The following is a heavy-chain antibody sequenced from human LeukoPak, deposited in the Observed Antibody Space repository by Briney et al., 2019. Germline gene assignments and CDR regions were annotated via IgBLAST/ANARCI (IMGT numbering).Heavy chain of an antibody. CDR1: GYTFTGYY. Sequence: ASVKVSCKASGYTFTGYYMHWVRQAPGQGLEWMGRINPNSGGTNYAQKFQGRVTMTRDTSISTAYMELSRLRPDDTAVYYCARSLFYCSSTSCYAGFSGFDYWGQGTLVTVSS. V-gene: IGHV1-2*06. J-gene: IGHJ4*02. CDR2: INPNSGGT. D-gene: IGHD2-2*01. CDR3: ARSLFYCSSTSCYAGFSGFDY.